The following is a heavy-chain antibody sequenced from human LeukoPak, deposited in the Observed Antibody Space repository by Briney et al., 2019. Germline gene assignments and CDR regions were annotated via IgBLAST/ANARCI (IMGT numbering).Heavy chain of an antibody. D-gene: IGHD3-3*01. J-gene: IGHJ4*02. CDR1: GFTFSSYA. CDR3: ARDGLGFWSGYYTGYFDY. CDR2: ISSNGGST. V-gene: IGHV3-64*01. Sequence: GGSLRLSCAASGFTFSSYAMHWVRQAPGNGLEYVSAISSNGGSTYYANSVKGRFTISRDNSKNTLYLQMGSLRAEDMAVYYCARDGLGFWSGYYTGYFDYWGQGTLVTVSS.